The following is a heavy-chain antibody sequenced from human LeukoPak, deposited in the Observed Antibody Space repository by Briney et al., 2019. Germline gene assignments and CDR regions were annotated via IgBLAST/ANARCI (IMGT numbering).Heavy chain of an antibody. D-gene: IGHD1-26*01. CDR1: GYTFTSYD. Sequence: ASVKDSCKASGYTFTSYDINWVRQATGQGLEWMGWMNPNSGNTGYAQKFQGRVTMTRNTSISTAYMELSSLRSEDTAVYYCARSNFKVGASPPGYWGQGTLVTVSS. CDR3: ARSNFKVGASPPGY. CDR2: MNPNSGNT. V-gene: IGHV1-8*01. J-gene: IGHJ4*02.